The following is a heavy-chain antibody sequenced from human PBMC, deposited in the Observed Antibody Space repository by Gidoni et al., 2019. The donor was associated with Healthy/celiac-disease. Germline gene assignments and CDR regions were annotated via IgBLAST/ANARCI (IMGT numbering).Heavy chain of an antibody. CDR3: ARGGSYSRGFGY. CDR2: INPNSGGT. Sequence: VRQAPGQGLEWMGWINPNSGGTNYAQKFQGRVTMTRDTSISTAYMELSRLRSDDTAVYYCARGGSYSRGFGYWGQGTLVTVSS. V-gene: IGHV1-2*02. D-gene: IGHD1-26*01. J-gene: IGHJ4*02.